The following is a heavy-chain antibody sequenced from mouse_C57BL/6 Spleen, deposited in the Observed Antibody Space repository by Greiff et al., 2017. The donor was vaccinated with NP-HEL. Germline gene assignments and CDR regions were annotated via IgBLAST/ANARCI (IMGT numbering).Heavy chain of an antibody. D-gene: IGHD4-1*01. CDR1: GYTFTDYY. Sequence: VQLQQSGPELVKPGASVKISCKASGYTFTDYYMNWVKQSHGKSLEWIGDINPNNGGTSYNQKFKGKATLTVDKSSSTAYMELRSLTSEDSAVYYCARRSWVFAYWGQGTLVTVSA. CDR2: INPNNGGT. CDR3: ARRSWVFAY. V-gene: IGHV1-26*01. J-gene: IGHJ3*01.